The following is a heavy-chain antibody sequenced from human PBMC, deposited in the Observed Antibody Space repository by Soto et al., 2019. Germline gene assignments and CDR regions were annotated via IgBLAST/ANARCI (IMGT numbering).Heavy chain of an antibody. CDR2: IIPTFGTA. CDR3: ARDRGTYYYDSTYFDY. CDR1: GGTFSSYA. D-gene: IGHD3-22*01. V-gene: IGHV1-69*13. J-gene: IGHJ4*02. Sequence: SVKVSCKASGGTFSSYAISWVRQAPGQGLEWMGGIIPTFGTANYTQKFQGRVTITADESTGTAYMELSSLRSEDTAVYYCARDRGTYYYDSTYFDYWGQGTLVTVSS.